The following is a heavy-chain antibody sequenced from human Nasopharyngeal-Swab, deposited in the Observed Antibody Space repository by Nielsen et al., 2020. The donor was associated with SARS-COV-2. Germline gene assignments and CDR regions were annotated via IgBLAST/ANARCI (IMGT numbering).Heavy chain of an antibody. CDR2: ISGSSSHT. CDR3: TRTSYYGSGGLDY. Sequence: GESLKISCAASGFTFSDYYMSWIRHIPGKGLEWVSYISGSSSHTSYADSVKGRFTISRDNAKNSLYLEMTSLRADDTAVYYCTRTSYYGSGGLDYWVQGTQVTVSS. V-gene: IGHV3-11*03. CDR1: GFTFSDYY. D-gene: IGHD3-10*01. J-gene: IGHJ4*02.